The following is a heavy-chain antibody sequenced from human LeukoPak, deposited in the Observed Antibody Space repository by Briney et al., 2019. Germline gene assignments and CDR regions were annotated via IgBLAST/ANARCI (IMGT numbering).Heavy chain of an antibody. J-gene: IGHJ6*03. CDR2: IYYSGST. V-gene: IGHV4-59*01. CDR3: AREDYYYMDV. Sequence: SETLSHTCTLCCRSISSYYWSWIRQLPGKGLEWIGYIYYSGSTHYNPSLKSRVTISVDTSKNQFSLKLSSVTAADTAVYYCAREDYYYMDVWGKGTTVTVSS. CDR1: CRSISSYY.